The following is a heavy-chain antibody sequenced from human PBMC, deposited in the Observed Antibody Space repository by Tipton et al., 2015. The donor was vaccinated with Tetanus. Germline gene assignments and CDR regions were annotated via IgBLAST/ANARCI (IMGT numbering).Heavy chain of an antibody. CDR3: ATMTPVDWYFDL. CDR1: GGSFSSFY. J-gene: IGHJ2*01. Sequence: TLSLTCAVSGGSFSSFYWSWIRQPPGKGLEWIGEINHRGGTSYTSSLKSRATISVDTSKNQFSMNLTSVTAADGAVYYCATMTPVDWYFDLWGRGTLVTVSS. V-gene: IGHV4-34*01. CDR2: INHRGGT. D-gene: IGHD4-23*01.